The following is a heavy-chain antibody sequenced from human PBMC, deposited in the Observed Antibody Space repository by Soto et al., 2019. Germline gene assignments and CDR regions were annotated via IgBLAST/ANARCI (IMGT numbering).Heavy chain of an antibody. J-gene: IGHJ6*01. CDR2: ISYDGSNK. V-gene: IGHV3-30*18. CDR3: AKGKAYCTSTSCRYYNYGMDV. Sequence: QVQLVESGGGVVQPGRSLRLSCAASGFTFSSYGMHWVRQAPGKGLEWVAVISYDGSNKYYADSVKGRFTISRDNSKNTLYLQMNSLRAEDTAVYYCAKGKAYCTSTSCRYYNYGMDVW. CDR1: GFTFSSYG. D-gene: IGHD2-2*01.